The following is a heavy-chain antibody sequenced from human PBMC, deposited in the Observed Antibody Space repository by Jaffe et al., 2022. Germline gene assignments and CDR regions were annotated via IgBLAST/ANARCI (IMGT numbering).Heavy chain of an antibody. CDR1: GGSISSGGYS. V-gene: IGHV4-30-2*01. J-gene: IGHJ4*02. Sequence: QLQLQESGSGLVKPSQTLSLTCAVSGGSISSGGYSWSWIRQPPGKGLEWIGYIYHSGSTYYNPSLKSRVTISVDRSKNQFSLKLSSVTAADTAVYYCARACYGSGRPIYFDYWGQGTLVTVSS. D-gene: IGHD3-10*01. CDR2: IYHSGST. CDR3: ARACYGSGRPIYFDY.